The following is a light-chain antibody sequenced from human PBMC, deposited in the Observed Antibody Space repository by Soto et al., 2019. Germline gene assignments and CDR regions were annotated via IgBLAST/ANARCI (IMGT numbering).Light chain of an antibody. Sequence: EIVLTQSPGTLSLFPGERATLSGRASQSVGNNLAWYRQKSGQAPRLLIYGASTRATGIPARFSGSGSGTEFTLTIDSLQSDDFAVYLCQQYRNWPLTFGGGTKVDIK. J-gene: IGKJ4*01. CDR1: QSVGNN. V-gene: IGKV3-15*01. CDR3: QQYRNWPLT. CDR2: GAS.